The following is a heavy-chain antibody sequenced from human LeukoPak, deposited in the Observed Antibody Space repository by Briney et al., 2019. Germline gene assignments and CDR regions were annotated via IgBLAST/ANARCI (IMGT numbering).Heavy chain of an antibody. CDR3: ATDNPGPYYCDSSGYLH. CDR1: GYTLTELS. Sequence: ASVKVSCKVSGYTLTELSMHWVRQAPGKGLEWMGGFDPEDGETIYAQKFQGRVTMTEDTSTDTAYMELSSLRSEDTAVYYCATDNPGPYYCDSSGYLHWGQGTLVTVSS. V-gene: IGHV1-24*01. D-gene: IGHD3-22*01. J-gene: IGHJ4*02. CDR2: FDPEDGET.